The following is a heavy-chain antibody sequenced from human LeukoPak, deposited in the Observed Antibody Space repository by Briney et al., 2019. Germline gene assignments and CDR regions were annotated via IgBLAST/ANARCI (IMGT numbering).Heavy chain of an antibody. CDR2: VHYSGNT. V-gene: IGHV4-59*03. Sequence: PSETLSLTCTVSGGSISGYYHNWVRQSPGRGLEWIGLVHYSGNTNYNPSLKSRVSISTDTSKNQFSLELTPVTAADTAVYYCVIGRGWQPDYCGQGIPVTVSS. J-gene: IGHJ4*02. D-gene: IGHD3-10*01. CDR1: GGSISGYY. CDR3: VIGRGWQPDY.